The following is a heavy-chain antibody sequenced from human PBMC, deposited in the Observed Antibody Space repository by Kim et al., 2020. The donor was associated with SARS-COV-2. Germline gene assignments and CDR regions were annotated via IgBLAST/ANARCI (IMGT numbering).Heavy chain of an antibody. CDR2: IYPGDSDT. CDR1: GYSFTSYW. V-gene: IGHV5-51*01. D-gene: IGHD3-10*01. J-gene: IGHJ4*02. Sequence: GESLKISCKGSGYSFTSYWIGWVRQMPGKGLEWMGIIYPGDSDTRYGPSFQGQVTISADKSISTAYLQWSSLKASDTAMYYCAREGYYGSGSSGESRDYWGQGTLVTVSS. CDR3: AREGYYGSGSSGESRDY.